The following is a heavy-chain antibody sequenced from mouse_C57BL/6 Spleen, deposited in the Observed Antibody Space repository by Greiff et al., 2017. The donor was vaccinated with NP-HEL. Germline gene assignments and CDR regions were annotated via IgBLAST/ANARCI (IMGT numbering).Heavy chain of an antibody. V-gene: IGHV1-55*01. J-gene: IGHJ2*01. CDR1: GYTFTSYW. CDR2: IYPGSGST. Sequence: QVQLQQPGAELVKPGASVKMSCKASGYTFTSYWITWVKQRPGQGLEWIGDIYPGSGSTNYNEKFKSKATLTVDTSSSTAYMQLSSLTSEDSAVYDCARAYYSNPIGYFDYWGQGTTLTVSS. D-gene: IGHD2-5*01. CDR3: ARAYYSNPIGYFDY.